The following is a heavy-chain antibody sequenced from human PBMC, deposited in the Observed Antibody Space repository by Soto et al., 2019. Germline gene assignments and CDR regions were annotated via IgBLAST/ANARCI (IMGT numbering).Heavy chain of an antibody. Sequence: DVQLLESGGGLVQPEGSLRLSCAASGFTFSSYAMGWVRQGPGKGLEWVAVVSIGGSTHYADSVRGRFTISRDNSKNPLSLQMNSLTAEATAVYFCAKRRGAGGHFDYWGQGALVTVSS. CDR3: AKRRGAGGHFDY. CDR2: VSIGGST. CDR1: GFTFSSYA. V-gene: IGHV3-23*01. J-gene: IGHJ4*02. D-gene: IGHD2-15*01.